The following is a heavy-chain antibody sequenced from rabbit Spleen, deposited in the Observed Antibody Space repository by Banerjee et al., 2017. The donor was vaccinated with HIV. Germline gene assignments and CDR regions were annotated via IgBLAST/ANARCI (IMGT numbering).Heavy chain of an antibody. Sequence: QSLEESGGGLVKPEGSLTLTCTASGFDFSRYYMSWVRQAPGKGLEWIACIYAGSSGTTYYASWAKGRFTISKTSSTTVTLQMTSLTVADTATYFCARDTGTSFSTYGMDLWGQGTLVTVS. CDR2: IYAGSSGTT. CDR1: GFDFSRYY. CDR3: ARDTGTSFSTYGMDL. J-gene: IGHJ6*01. V-gene: IGHV1S40*01. D-gene: IGHD7-1*01.